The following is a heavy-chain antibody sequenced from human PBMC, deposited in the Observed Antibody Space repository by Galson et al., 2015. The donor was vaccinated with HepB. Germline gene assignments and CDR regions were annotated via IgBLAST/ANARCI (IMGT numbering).Heavy chain of an antibody. CDR3: ARLPRRPGYSSGWYNYYGMDV. D-gene: IGHD6-19*01. CDR2: IDWDDDK. J-gene: IGHJ6*02. Sequence: PALVKPTQTLTLTCTFSGFSLSTSGMCVSWIRQPPGKALEWLALIDWDDDKYYSTSLKTRLTISKDTSKNQVVLTMTNMDPVDTATYYCARLPRRPGYSSGWYNYYGMDVWGQGTTVTVSS. V-gene: IGHV2-70*01. CDR1: GFSLSTSGMC.